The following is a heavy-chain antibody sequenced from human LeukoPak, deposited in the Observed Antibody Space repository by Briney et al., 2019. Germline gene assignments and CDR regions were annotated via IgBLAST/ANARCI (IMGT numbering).Heavy chain of an antibody. CDR1: GFTFSTYA. CDR3: AKESKTRIAALDF. CDR2: LYSGGST. D-gene: IGHD6-13*01. V-gene: IGHV3-23*03. Sequence: GGSLRLSCAASGFTFSTYAMHWVRQAPGKGLEWVSVLYSGGSTYYADSVKGRFTISRDNSKNTLYLQMNSLRAEDTAVYYCAKESKTRIAALDFWGQGTLVTVSS. J-gene: IGHJ4*02.